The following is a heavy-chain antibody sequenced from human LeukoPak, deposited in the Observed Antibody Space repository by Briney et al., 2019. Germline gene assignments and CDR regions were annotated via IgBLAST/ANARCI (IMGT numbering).Heavy chain of an antibody. CDR1: GFTFSSYA. D-gene: IGHD3-22*01. J-gene: IGHJ4*02. CDR3: ARDTNYYDSSGYQKFDY. Sequence: PGGSLRLSCAASGFTFSSYAMSWVRQAPGKGLEWASAISGSGGSTYYADSVKGRFTISRDNSKNTLYLQMNSLRAEDTAVYYCARDTNYYDSSGYQKFDYWGQGTLVTVSS. CDR2: ISGSGGST. V-gene: IGHV3-23*01.